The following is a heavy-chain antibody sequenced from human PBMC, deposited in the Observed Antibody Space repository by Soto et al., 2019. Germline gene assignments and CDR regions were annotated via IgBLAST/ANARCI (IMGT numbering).Heavy chain of an antibody. J-gene: IGHJ4*02. CDR1: GGTFNTYA. Sequence: QVQLVQSGAEMKKPGSSVKVSCQSSGGTFNTYAMNWVRQAPGQGPEWMGDISPMFGAANYAPKFQGRVTITADESTGTSYMQLSSLTSEDTALYFCAWEVQVHTPAFVYWGQGPLVTVSS. CDR2: ISPMFGAA. CDR3: AWEVQVHTPAFVY. D-gene: IGHD3-10*01. V-gene: IGHV1-69*19.